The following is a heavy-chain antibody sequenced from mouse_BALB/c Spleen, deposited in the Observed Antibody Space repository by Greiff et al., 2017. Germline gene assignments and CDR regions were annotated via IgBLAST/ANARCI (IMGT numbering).Heavy chain of an antibody. D-gene: IGHD2-14*01. CDR3: ARRDRYDAWFAY. Sequence: AAELARPGASVKMSCKASGYTFTSYTMHWVKQRPGQGLEWIGYINPSSGYTEYNQKFKDKTTLTADKSSSTAYMQLSSLTSEDSAVYYCARRDRYDAWFAYWGQGTLVTVSA. J-gene: IGHJ3*01. CDR2: INPSSGYT. V-gene: IGHV1-4*02. CDR1: GYTFTSYT.